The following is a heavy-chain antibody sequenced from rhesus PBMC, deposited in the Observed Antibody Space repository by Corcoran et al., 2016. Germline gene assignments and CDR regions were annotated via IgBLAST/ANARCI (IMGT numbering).Heavy chain of an antibody. Sequence: QVQLQESGPGLVKPSETLSPTCPVSSGPFRHFWWSWLRQSPGMGMEWIGEIRGDSGDTNYNPSLKSRVTISRDASRNQFSLKLTSVTAADTAVYYCARYSYDYVPPDHWGQGVLVTVSS. CDR1: SGPFRHFW. J-gene: IGHJ4*01. V-gene: IGHV4-80*01. CDR3: ARYSYDYVPPDH. D-gene: IGHD3-40*01. CDR2: IRGDSGDT.